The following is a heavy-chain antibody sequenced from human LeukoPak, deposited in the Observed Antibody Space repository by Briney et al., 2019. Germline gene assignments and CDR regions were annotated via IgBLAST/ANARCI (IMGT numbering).Heavy chain of an antibody. D-gene: IGHD2-8*01. Sequence: PGGSLRLSCAASGFPFSIYPMHWVRHAPGKGLECVADISYDESNKYYAHPVKGRFTISRDNSKNSLYLHMNSLRAEDTAVYYCARALIGYYFDYWGKGTLVTVSS. CDR3: ARALIGYYFDY. V-gene: IGHV3-30*04. CDR2: ISYDESNK. CDR1: GFPFSIYP. J-gene: IGHJ4*02.